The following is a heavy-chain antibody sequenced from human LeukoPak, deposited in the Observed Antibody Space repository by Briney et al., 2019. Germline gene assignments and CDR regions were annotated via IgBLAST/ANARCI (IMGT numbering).Heavy chain of an antibody. CDR2: ISSSSSYI. J-gene: IGHJ4*02. CDR1: GFTFSSYS. D-gene: IGHD2-15*01. V-gene: IGHV3-21*01. Sequence: NPGGSLRLSCAASGFTFSSYSMNWVRQAPGKGPEWVSSISSSSSYIYYADSVKGRFTISRDNAKNSLYLQMNSLRAEDTAVYYCARDWSDVVVVAATPYYFDYWGQGTLVTVSS. CDR3: ARDWSDVVVVAATPYYFDY.